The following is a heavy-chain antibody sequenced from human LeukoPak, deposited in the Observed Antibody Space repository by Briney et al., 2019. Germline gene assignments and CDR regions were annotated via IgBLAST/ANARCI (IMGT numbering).Heavy chain of an antibody. D-gene: IGHD3-22*01. CDR3: ARLQRVTMNAFDI. J-gene: IGHJ3*02. V-gene: IGHV4-4*02. Sequence: SGALSLTCAVSGGSISVSNCWNWVRQPPGKGLEWIGEIYHSGSTNYNPSLKSRITISIAKSKNQFSLKLSSVTAADTAVYYRARLQRVTMNAFDIWGQGTMVTVSS. CDR2: IYHSGST. CDR1: GGSISVSNC.